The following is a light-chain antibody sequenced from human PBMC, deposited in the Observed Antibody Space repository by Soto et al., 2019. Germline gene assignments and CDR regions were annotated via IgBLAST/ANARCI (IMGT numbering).Light chain of an antibody. CDR1: QSISSSY. V-gene: IGKV3-20*01. Sequence: EILLTQSPGTLSLSPGERATLSCRASQSISSSYLAWYQQKPGQAPRLLIYGASTRATGIPARFSGSGSGTEFTLTISSLQSEDFAVYYCQQYDSSPRTFGQGTKVDI. J-gene: IGKJ1*01. CDR3: QQYDSSPRT. CDR2: GAS.